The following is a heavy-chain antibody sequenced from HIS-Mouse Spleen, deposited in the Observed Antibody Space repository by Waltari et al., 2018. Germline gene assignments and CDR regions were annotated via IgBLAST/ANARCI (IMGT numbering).Heavy chain of an antibody. J-gene: IGHJ2*01. D-gene: IGHD6-13*01. V-gene: IGHV4-39*07. CDR3: AREIPYSSSWYDWYFDL. Sequence: QLQLQVSGPGLVKPAETLSLPCTVAGGSISSRSYYWGWHRQPPGKGLEWIGIIYYSGSTYYNPSLKSRVTISVDTSKNQFSLKLSSVTAADTAVYYCAREIPYSSSWYDWYFDLWGRGTLVTVSS. CDR2: IYYSGST. CDR1: GGSISSRSYY.